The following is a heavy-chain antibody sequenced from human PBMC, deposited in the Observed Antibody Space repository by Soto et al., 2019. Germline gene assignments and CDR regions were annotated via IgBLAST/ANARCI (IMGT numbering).Heavy chain of an antibody. CDR2: ISGSGGST. J-gene: IGHJ4*02. D-gene: IGHD3-22*01. CDR1: GFTFSSYA. Sequence: GGSLRLSCAASGFTFSSYAMSWVRQAPGKGLEWVSAISGSGGSTYYADSVKGRFTISRDNSKNTLYLQMNSLRAEDTAVYYCAKYDSSGYYFENPFDYWGQGTLVTVSS. V-gene: IGHV3-23*01. CDR3: AKYDSSGYYFENPFDY.